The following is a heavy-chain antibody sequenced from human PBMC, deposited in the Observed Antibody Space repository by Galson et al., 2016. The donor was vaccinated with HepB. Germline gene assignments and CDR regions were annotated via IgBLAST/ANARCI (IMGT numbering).Heavy chain of an antibody. Sequence: SETLSLTCTVSGAYVFRDFWSWIRQPPGQGLEWIGYISDSGENKYNPSLKSRLTMSVDTSKNQVPLKLTSVTAADTAVYFCARQSHSSGWYHDWGQGTLVTVSS. V-gene: IGHV4-59*08. CDR2: ISDSGEN. CDR3: ARQSHSSGWYHD. D-gene: IGHD6-19*01. CDR1: GAYVFRDF. J-gene: IGHJ4*02.